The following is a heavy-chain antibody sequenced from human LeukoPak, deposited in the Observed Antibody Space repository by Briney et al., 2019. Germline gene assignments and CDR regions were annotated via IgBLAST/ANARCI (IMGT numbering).Heavy chain of an antibody. CDR2: IRYDGSNK. J-gene: IGHJ6*03. CDR3: ARGSRNYDFWSPLDRYYYYMDV. Sequence: PGGTLRLSCAASGFTFSSYGMSWVRQAPGKGLEWVAFIRYDGSNKYCADSVKGRFTISRDNSKNTLYLQMKSLRAEDTAVYYCARGSRNYDFWSPLDRYYYYMDVWGKGTTVTVSS. D-gene: IGHD3-3*01. CDR1: GFTFSSYG. V-gene: IGHV3-30*02.